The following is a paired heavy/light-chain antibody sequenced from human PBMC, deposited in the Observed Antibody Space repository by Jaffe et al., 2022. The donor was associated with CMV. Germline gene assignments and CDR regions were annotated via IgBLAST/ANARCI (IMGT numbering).Light chain of an antibody. CDR3: CSYAGSYTSLV. CDR1: SSDVGGYNY. CDR2: DVS. J-gene: IGLJ2*01. V-gene: IGLV2-11*01. Sequence: QSALTQPRSVSGSPGQSVTISCTGTSSDVGGYNYVSWYQQHPGKAPKLMIYDVSKRPSGVPDRFSGSKSGNTASLTISGLQAEDEADYYCCSYAGSYTSLVFGGGTKLTVL.
Heavy chain of an antibody. D-gene: IGHD3-3*01. V-gene: IGHV4-39*01. CDR2: IYYSGSS. J-gene: IGHJ4*02. Sequence: QLQLQESGPGLVKPSETLSLTCNVSGGSISRSSYYWGWIRQPPGKGLEWIGSIYYSGSSYHNPSLKSRVTISVDTSKNQFSLKLSSVTAADTAVYYCANTRGHSIFDVVMLTTFEYWGQGTLVIVSS. CDR3: ANTRGHSIFDVVMLTTFEY. CDR1: GGSISRSSYY.